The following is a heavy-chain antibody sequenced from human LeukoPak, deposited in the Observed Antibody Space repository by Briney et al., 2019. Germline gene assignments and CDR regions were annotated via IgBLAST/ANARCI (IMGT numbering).Heavy chain of an antibody. Sequence: GGSLRLSCAASGFTVSGYEMNWVRQAPGKGLEWVSYISSSGSSIYYADSVKGRFTISRDNARNSLYLQMNSLRAEDTAVYYCAREMLAAVAAQSWGQGTLVTVSS. D-gene: IGHD6-19*01. J-gene: IGHJ5*02. CDR3: AREMLAAVAAQS. CDR1: GFTVSGYE. V-gene: IGHV3-48*03. CDR2: ISSSGSSI.